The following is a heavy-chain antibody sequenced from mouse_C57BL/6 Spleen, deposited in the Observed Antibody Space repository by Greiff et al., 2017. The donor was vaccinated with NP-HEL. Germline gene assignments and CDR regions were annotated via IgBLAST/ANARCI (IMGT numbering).Heavy chain of an antibody. V-gene: IGHV5-9-1*02. Sequence: EVKLVDSGEGLVKPGGSLKLSCAASGFTFSSYAMSWVRQTPEKRLEWVAYISSGGDYIYYADTVKGRFTISRDNARNTLYLQMSSLKSEDTAMYYCTRAPYWYFDVWGTGTTVTVSS. CDR3: TRAPYWYFDV. CDR2: ISSGGDYI. J-gene: IGHJ1*03. CDR1: GFTFSSYA.